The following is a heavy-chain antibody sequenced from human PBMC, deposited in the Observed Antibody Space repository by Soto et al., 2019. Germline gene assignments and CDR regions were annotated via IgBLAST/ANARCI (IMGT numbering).Heavy chain of an antibody. D-gene: IGHD1-26*01. CDR2: MQPSTGRT. CDR1: GYSFTSLD. CDR3: ARGVSAGVDY. J-gene: IGHJ4*02. V-gene: IGHV1-8*01. Sequence: ASVKVSCKASGYSFTSLDTNWVRQTAGQGLEWMGWMQPSTGRTGYAQKFQGRVTMTRDTSINTAYMELTTLTSDDTAFYYCARGVSAGVDYWGQGTLVTVSS.